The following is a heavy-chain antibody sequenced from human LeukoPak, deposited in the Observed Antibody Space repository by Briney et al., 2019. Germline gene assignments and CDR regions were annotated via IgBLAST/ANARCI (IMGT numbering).Heavy chain of an antibody. D-gene: IGHD2-15*01. V-gene: IGHV4-34*08. Sequence: GSLRLSCAASGFTFSNAWMSWVRQPPGKGLEWIGEINHSGSTNYNPSLKSRVTISVDTSKNQFSLKLSSVTAADTAVYYCAGLGCSGGSCYDDYWGQGTLVTVSS. J-gene: IGHJ4*02. CDR1: GFTFSNAW. CDR2: INHSGST. CDR3: AGLGCSGGSCYDDY.